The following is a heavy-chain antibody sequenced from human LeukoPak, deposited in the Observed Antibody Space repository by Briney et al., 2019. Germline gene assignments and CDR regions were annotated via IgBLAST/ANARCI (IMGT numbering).Heavy chain of an antibody. D-gene: IGHD3-22*01. CDR3: ARGESYYDSSGDAFDI. Sequence: PSETLSLTCTVSGGSISSSSYYWGWIRQPPGKGLEWIGSIYYSGSTYYNPSLKSRVTISVDTSKNQFPLKLSSVTAADTAVYYCARGESYYDSSGDAFDIWGQGTMVTVSS. J-gene: IGHJ3*02. V-gene: IGHV4-39*06. CDR1: GGSISSSSYY. CDR2: IYYSGST.